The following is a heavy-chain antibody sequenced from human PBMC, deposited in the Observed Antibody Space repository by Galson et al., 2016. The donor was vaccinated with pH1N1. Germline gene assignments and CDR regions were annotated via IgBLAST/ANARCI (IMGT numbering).Heavy chain of an antibody. CDR1: GFTSSNFA. D-gene: IGHD3-16*01. V-gene: IGHV3-23*01. CDR2: ILASGETS. Sequence: SLRLSCAASGFTSSNFAMTWVRQAPGQGLEWVSIILASGETSSYADSVKGRFTISRDDRKNTMYLQMNSLRAEDTAVYYCARSGGSGDDYFEHFDNWGQGTLVTVSS. J-gene: IGHJ4*02. CDR3: ARSGGSGDDYFEHFDN.